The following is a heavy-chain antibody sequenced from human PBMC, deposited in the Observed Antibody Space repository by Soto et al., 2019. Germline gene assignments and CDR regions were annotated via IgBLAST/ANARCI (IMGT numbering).Heavy chain of an antibody. CDR3: ARDLQERWQPDTYYYGLDV. V-gene: IGHV1-69*12. Sequence: QVQLVQSGAEVKKPGSSVKVSCKVSGGTFRRYAINWVRQAPGQGLEWMGGISPMFGTTKYAQNFQGKVTITADESTSTAYMDLRSLRSEDTAIYYCARDLQERWQPDTYYYGLDVWGQGTTVTVSS. CDR1: GGTFRRYA. J-gene: IGHJ6*02. CDR2: ISPMFGTT.